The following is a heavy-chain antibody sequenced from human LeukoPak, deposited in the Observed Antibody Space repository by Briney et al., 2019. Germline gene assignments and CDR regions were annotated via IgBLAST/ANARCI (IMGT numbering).Heavy chain of an antibody. CDR2: THWDDDK. CDR1: GFSLSTSGMR. V-gene: IGHV2-70*04. D-gene: IGHD6-19*01. Sequence: SGPALVKPTQTLTLTCTFSGFSLSTSGMRVSWIRQPPGKALEWLARTHWDDDKFYSTSLKTRLTISKDTSKNQVVLTMTNMDPVDTSTYYCARHAVAGVVDYWGQGTLATVSS. J-gene: IGHJ4*02. CDR3: ARHAVAGVVDY.